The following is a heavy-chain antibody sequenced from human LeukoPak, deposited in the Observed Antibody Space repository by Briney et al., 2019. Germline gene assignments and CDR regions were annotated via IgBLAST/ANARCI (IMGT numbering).Heavy chain of an antibody. Sequence: PSETLSLTCTVSGASITSTNYYWGWIRQPPGKGLEWIASLYFGGPPHYNPSLESRVSISVDTSKNQFSLKLSSVTAADTAVYYCARGRYYFDYWGQGTLVTVSS. V-gene: IGHV4-39*07. CDR3: ARGRYYFDY. J-gene: IGHJ4*02. CDR2: LYFGGPP. CDR1: GASITSTNYY.